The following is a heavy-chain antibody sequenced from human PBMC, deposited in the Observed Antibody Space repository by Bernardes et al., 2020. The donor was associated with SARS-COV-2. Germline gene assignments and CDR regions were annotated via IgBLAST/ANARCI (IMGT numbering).Heavy chain of an antibody. D-gene: IGHD2-15*01. V-gene: IGHV3-74*01. Sequence: GGSLRLSCVASGFTFSSYWVHWVRQTPGKGLVWVSRINTDGSTTNYADSVKGRFTVSRDNAKNTVYLQLNSLRAEDTAVYYCTRGYCSGGTCYGFWFDPWGLGTLVTVSS. J-gene: IGHJ5*02. CDR1: GFTFSSYW. CDR2: INTDGSTT. CDR3: TRGYCSGGTCYGFWFDP.